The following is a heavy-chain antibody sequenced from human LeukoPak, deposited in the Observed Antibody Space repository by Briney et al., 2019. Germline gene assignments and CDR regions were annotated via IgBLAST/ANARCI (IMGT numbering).Heavy chain of an antibody. J-gene: IGHJ6*03. CDR2: ISSSGSTI. CDR1: GFTFSSYE. D-gene: IGHD1-1*01. Sequence: GGSLRLSCAASGFTFSSYEMNWVRQAPGKGLEWVSYISSSGSTIYYADSVKGRFTISRDNAKNSLYLQMNSLRAEDTAVYYCAGGGTEDYYYYMDVWGKGTTVTISS. CDR3: AGGGTEDYYYYMDV. V-gene: IGHV3-48*03.